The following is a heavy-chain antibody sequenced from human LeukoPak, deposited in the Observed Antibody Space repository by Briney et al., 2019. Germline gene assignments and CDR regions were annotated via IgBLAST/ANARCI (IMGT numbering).Heavy chain of an antibody. J-gene: IGHJ4*02. Sequence: GSLKLSYAASGFTFRRYWVNWVRQAPGEGLVWVSRIASDGSSTTYADSVKGRFSISRDNAKNTLYLQMNSLRVEDTAVYYCARGRPHGNDYWGQGTLVTVSS. CDR3: ARGRPHGNDY. CDR1: GFTFRRYW. V-gene: IGHV3-74*01. D-gene: IGHD4-23*01. CDR2: IASDGSST.